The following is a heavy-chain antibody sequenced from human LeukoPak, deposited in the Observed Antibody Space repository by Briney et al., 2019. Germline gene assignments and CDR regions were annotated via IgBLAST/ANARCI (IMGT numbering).Heavy chain of an antibody. CDR3: ARGGVCSGGSCYSIVKYYFDY. CDR1: GYTLTELS. D-gene: IGHD2-15*01. CDR2: FDPEDGET. V-gene: IGHV1-24*01. J-gene: IGHJ4*02. Sequence: ASVKVSCKVSGYTLTELSMHWVRQAPGKGLEWMGGFDPEDGETIYAQKFQGRVTITADESTSTAYMELSSLRSEDTAVYYCARGGVCSGGSCYSIVKYYFDYWGQGTLVTVSS.